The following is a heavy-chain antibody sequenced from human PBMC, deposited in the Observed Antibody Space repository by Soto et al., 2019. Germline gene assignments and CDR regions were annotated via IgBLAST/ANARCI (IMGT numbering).Heavy chain of an antibody. V-gene: IGHV4-61*01. CDR3: ANYPTTVTSDY. Sequence: QVQLQESGPGLVKPSETLSLTCTVSGGSVSSGSYYWSWIRQPPGKGLEWIGYIYYSGSTNYNPSLTSRVTISVAPSTNQCSLKLSSVTAADTAVYYCANYPTTVTSDYWGQGTLVTVSS. CDR1: GGSVSSGSYY. CDR2: IYYSGST. J-gene: IGHJ4*02. D-gene: IGHD4-17*01.